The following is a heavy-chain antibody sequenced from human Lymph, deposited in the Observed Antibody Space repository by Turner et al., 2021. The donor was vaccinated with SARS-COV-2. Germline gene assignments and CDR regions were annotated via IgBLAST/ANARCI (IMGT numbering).Heavy chain of an antibody. J-gene: IGHJ4*02. CDR2: ISGSGGAT. V-gene: IGHV3-23*01. D-gene: IGHD3-22*01. Sequence: EVQLLESGGGLVQPGGSLRLSCAASGLTFSSYAMSWVRQAPGKGLEWVSAISGSGGATYSADSVKGRFTISRDNSKNTLYLQMNSLRAEDTAVYYCAKGVRGAMIVVVIPYFDYWGQGTLVTVSS. CDR3: AKGVRGAMIVVVIPYFDY. CDR1: GLTFSSYA.